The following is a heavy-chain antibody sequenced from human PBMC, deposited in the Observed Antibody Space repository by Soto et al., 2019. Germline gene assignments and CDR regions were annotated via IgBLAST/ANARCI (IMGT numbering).Heavy chain of an antibody. J-gene: IGHJ6*02. CDR2: INPSGGST. Sequence: GASVKVSCKASGYTFTSYYMHWVRQAPGQGLEWMGIINPSGGSTSYAQEFQGRVTMTRDTSTSTVYMELSSLRSEDTAVYYCARDLTVTGSYYYGMDVWGQGTTVTVSS. D-gene: IGHD4-17*01. CDR1: GYTFTSYY. V-gene: IGHV1-46*01. CDR3: ARDLTVTGSYYYGMDV.